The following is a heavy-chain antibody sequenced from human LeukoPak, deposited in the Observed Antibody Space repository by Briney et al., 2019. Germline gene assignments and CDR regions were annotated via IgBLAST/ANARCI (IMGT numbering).Heavy chain of an antibody. Sequence: GRSLRLSCAASTFTFSSFSIAWVRQAPGEGLEWVSTINPIVDETYYASSLKGPFTISRDNSKNTVYLQMNRLSAGDTAVYYCAKDRAGPPWADWGQGTLVSVSS. CDR1: TFTFSSFS. CDR2: INPIVDET. V-gene: IGHV3-23*01. D-gene: IGHD6-19*01. CDR3: AKDRAGPPWAD. J-gene: IGHJ4*02.